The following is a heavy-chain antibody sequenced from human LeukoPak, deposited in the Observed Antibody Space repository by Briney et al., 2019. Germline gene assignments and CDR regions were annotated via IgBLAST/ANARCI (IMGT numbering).Heavy chain of an antibody. CDR3: ARGLDRIAAAGSSDY. CDR1: GYTFTNYD. J-gene: IGHJ4*02. D-gene: IGHD6-13*01. V-gene: IGHV1-8*01. Sequence: ASVNVSCKASGYTFTNYDINWVGPATGQGLEWMGWMNPNSGKTGYAQKFQGRVNMTRNTSISTAYMELSSLRSEDTAVYYCARGLDRIAAAGSSDYWGQGTLVTVSS. CDR2: MNPNSGKT.